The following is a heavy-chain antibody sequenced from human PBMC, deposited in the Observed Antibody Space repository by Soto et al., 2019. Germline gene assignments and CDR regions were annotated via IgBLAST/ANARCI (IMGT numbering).Heavy chain of an antibody. Sequence: EVQLVVSGGLVVRPGGSLRLSCAGSGFTFDDHTMHWVRQAPGKGLEWVSLITWDAGSAFYADSVRGRFTISRDNSKTSLYLQMNSRKTEDTAVYYCTTDLAGELTAPNFDYWGQGTLVTVSS. CDR2: ITWDAGSA. CDR1: GFTFDDHT. V-gene: IGHV3-43*01. D-gene: IGHD1-26*01. CDR3: TTDLAGELTAPNFDY. J-gene: IGHJ4*02.